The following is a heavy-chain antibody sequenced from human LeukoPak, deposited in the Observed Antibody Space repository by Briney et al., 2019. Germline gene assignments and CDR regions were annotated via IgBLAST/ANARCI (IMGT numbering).Heavy chain of an antibody. CDR2: INPNSGGT. J-gene: IGHJ6*02. CDR3: ARDLKSGNYGLGYYYGMDV. CDR1: GYTFTGYY. Sequence: ASVKVSCKASGYTFTGYYMHWVRQAPGQGLEWMGWINPNSGGTNYAQKFQGRATMTRDTSISTAYMELSRLRSDDTAVYYCARDLKSGNYGLGYYYGMDVWGQGTTVTVSS. D-gene: IGHD4-11*01. V-gene: IGHV1-2*02.